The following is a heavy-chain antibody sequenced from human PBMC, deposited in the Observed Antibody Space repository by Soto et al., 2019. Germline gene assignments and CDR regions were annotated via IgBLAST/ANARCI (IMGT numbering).Heavy chain of an antibody. CDR3: ARGRSSTDNGMDV. V-gene: IGHV3-48*02. CDR1: GFSFSTYS. D-gene: IGHD6-13*01. J-gene: IGHJ6*04. Sequence: EVQLVESGGGLVQPGGSLRLSCAASGFSFSTYSMNWVRQAPGKGLEWVSYISSRSYTIYYVDSVKGRFTISRDNAKNTLYMQMSILRDEDTGVYNCARGRSSTDNGMDVWGKGTTVTVSS. CDR2: ISSRSYTI.